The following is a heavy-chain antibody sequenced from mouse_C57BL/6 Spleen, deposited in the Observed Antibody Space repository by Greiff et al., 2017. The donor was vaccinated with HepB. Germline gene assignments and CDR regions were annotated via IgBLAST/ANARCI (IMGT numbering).Heavy chain of an antibody. D-gene: IGHD1-1*01. Sequence: VQLQQSGPELVRPGVSVKISCKGSGYTFTDYAMHWVKQSHAKSLEWIGVISTYYGDASYNQKFKDKATMTVDKSSSTAYMELARLTSEDSAVYYCARKVSYGRSYGYWYFDVWGTGTTVTVSS. CDR3: ARKVSYGRSYGYWYFDV. V-gene: IGHV1-67*01. CDR2: ISTYYGDA. J-gene: IGHJ1*03. CDR1: GYTFTDYA.